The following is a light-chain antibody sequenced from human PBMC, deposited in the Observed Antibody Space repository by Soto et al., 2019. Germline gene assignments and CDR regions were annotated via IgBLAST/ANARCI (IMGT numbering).Light chain of an antibody. J-gene: IGLJ3*02. CDR3: SSYTRSSALEV. CDR1: MRDVGAYNL. CDR2: EVR. V-gene: IGLV2-14*01. Sequence: QSALTQPASVSGSAGQSITISCSGTMRDVGAYNLVSWYQQHPGTAPKLIIYEVRNRPSGISSRFSGSRSGNTASLTISGLQPEDEGDYYCSSYTRSSALEVFGGGTQLTVL.